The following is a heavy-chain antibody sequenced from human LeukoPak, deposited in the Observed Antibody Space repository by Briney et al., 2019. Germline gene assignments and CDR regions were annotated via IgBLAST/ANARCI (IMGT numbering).Heavy chain of an antibody. D-gene: IGHD3-22*01. J-gene: IGHJ4*02. Sequence: ASVKVSCKASGYTFTSYYMHWVRQAPGQGLEWMGIINPSGGSTSNAQKFQGRVTMTRDTSTSTVYMELSSLRSEDTAVYYCARVTYYYDSSGYYLGYYFDYWGQGTLVTVSS. CDR1: GYTFTSYY. CDR2: INPSGGST. CDR3: ARVTYYYDSSGYYLGYYFDY. V-gene: IGHV1-46*01.